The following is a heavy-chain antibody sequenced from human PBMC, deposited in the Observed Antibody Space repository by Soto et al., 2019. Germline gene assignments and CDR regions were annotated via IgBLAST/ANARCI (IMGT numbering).Heavy chain of an antibody. CDR2: IYYLGST. D-gene: IGHD3-10*01. Sequence: SGTLSLTCSVSGGSMSEYFWCRIRQSPGKGLEWIGYIYYLGSTDYNPSLKSRVTISVDTSKRQFSLRLTSVTAADTAVYYCARDGYDGSGSPYPAYWGPGTQVTVS. CDR1: GGSMSEYF. CDR3: ARDGYDGSGSPYPAY. V-gene: IGHV4-59*01. J-gene: IGHJ4*02.